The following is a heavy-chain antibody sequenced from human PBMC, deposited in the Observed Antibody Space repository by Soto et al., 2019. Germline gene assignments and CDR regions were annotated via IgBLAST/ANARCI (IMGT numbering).Heavy chain of an antibody. D-gene: IGHD6-6*01. CDR2: IYTSGST. V-gene: IGHV4-4*07. J-gene: IGHJ6*02. CDR1: GGSISSYY. CDR3: ARDFLVSHYYYGMDV. Sequence: SETLSLTCTVSGGSISSYYWSWIRQPAGKGLEWIGRIYTSGSTNYNPSLKSRVTMSVDTSKNQFSPKLSSVTAADTAVYYCARDFLVSHYYYGMDVWGQGTTVTVSS.